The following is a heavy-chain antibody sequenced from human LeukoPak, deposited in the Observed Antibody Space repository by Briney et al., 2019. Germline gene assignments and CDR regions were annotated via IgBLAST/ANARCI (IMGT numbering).Heavy chain of an antibody. D-gene: IGHD3-3*01. CDR2: INANSGGT. CDR1: GYTFSAYY. CDR3: ARDTVFGVVMTKNDAFDI. V-gene: IGHV1-2*06. J-gene: IGHJ3*02. Sequence: GASVKVSCKASGYTFSAYYMHWVRQAPGQGLEWMGRINANSGGTNYAQKFQGRVTMTRDTSMSTAYMYLSSLTSDDTALYYCARDTVFGVVMTKNDAFDIWGQGTMVTVSS.